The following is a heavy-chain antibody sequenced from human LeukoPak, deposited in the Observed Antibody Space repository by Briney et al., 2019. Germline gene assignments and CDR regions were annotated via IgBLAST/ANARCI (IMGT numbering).Heavy chain of an antibody. CDR3: AKGYWNAQLGFDY. CDR2: ISRGASTF. D-gene: IGHD1-1*01. CDR1: GFTFSSYE. J-gene: IGHJ4*02. V-gene: IGHV3-48*03. Sequence: GGSLRLSCAASGFTFSSYEMHWVRQAPGRGLEWVSYISRGASTFSYAGSVKGRFTISRDNAKNSLHLQMNSLKAEDTALYYCAKGYWNAQLGFDYWGQGTLVTVSS.